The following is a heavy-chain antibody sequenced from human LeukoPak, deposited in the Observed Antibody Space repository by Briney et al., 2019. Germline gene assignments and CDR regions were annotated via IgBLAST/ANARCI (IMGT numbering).Heavy chain of an antibody. CDR1: GGSISSGGYS. CDR2: IYYSGST. CDR3: ARGDYDILTGYPTYYFDY. Sequence: PSQTLSLTCAVSGGSISSGGYSWSWIRQPPGKGLEWIGYIYYSGSTNYNPSLKSRVTISVDTSKNQFSLKLSSVTAADTAVYYCARGDYDILTGYPTYYFDYWGQGTLVTVSS. V-gene: IGHV4-61*08. D-gene: IGHD3-9*01. J-gene: IGHJ4*02.